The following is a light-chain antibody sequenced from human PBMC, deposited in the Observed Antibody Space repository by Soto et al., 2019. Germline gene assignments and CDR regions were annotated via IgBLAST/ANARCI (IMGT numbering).Light chain of an antibody. CDR2: GAS. Sequence: IVLTQSPGTLSLSPGQRATLSCRASQSVTNNYLAWYQHKRGQAPRLLIDGASSRATGIPARFSGSGSGTDFTLTISSLEPEDFAVYYCQQYNNWPTWTFGQGTKVDI. CDR1: QSVTNNY. J-gene: IGKJ1*01. CDR3: QQYNNWPTWT. V-gene: IGKV3-20*01.